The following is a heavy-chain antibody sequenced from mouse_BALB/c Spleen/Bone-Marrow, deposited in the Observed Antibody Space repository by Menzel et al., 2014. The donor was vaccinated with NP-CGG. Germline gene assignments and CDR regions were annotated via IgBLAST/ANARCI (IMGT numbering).Heavy chain of an antibody. V-gene: IGHV1-9*01. CDR3: AKSGLQSFPY. CDR2: ILPGRGRT. Sequence: VQLKQSGAELMKPGASVKISCKATGYTFSSYWIEWVKQRPGHGLEWIGEILPGRGRTNYNEKFKGKATFTADTTTNTTYIQLITLTSEASAFYYCAKSGLQSFPYWGQGTLVTVSP. D-gene: IGHD2-13*01. CDR1: GYTFSSYW. J-gene: IGHJ3*01.